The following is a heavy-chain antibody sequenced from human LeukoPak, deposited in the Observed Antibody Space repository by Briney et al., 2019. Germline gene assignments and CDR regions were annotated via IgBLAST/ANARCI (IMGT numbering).Heavy chain of an antibody. CDR3: ARDGRRYCSSTSCYYFDC. D-gene: IGHD2-2*01. Sequence: SGGSLRLSCAASGFTFSSYGMHWVRQAPGKGLEWVAVIWYDGSNKYYADSVKGRFTISRDNSKNTLYLQMNSLRAEDTAVYYCARDGRRYCSSTSCYYFDCWGQGTLVTVSS. CDR1: GFTFSSYG. V-gene: IGHV3-33*01. J-gene: IGHJ4*02. CDR2: IWYDGSNK.